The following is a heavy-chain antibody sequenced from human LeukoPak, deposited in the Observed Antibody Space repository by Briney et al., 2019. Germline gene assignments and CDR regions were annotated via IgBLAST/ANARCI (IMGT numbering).Heavy chain of an antibody. Sequence: GGSLRLSCAASGFTFSSYSMNWVRQAPGKGLEWVSCISSTSSYIYYADSVKGRFTISRNNTKNSLYRRMSSLRAEDTAVYYCARDRGGYSYGLDYWGQGTLITVSS. J-gene: IGHJ4*02. CDR2: ISSTSSYI. D-gene: IGHD5-18*01. CDR1: GFTFSSYS. CDR3: ARDRGGYSYGLDY. V-gene: IGHV3-21*01.